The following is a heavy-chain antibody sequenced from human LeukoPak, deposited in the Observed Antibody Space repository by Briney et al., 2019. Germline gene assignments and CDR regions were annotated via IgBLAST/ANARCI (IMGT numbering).Heavy chain of an antibody. D-gene: IGHD3-10*01. CDR1: GFTFSSYS. J-gene: IGHJ4*02. V-gene: IGHV3-48*01. CDR2: ISSSSSTI. CDR3: ASVERREEYYYGSGSHLVGCDC. Sequence: GGSLRLSCAASGFTFSSYSMNWVRQAPGKGLEWVSYISSSSSTIYYADSVKGRFTISRDNAKNSLYLQMNSLRAEDTAVYYCASVERREEYYYGSGSHLVGCDCWGQGTLVTVSS.